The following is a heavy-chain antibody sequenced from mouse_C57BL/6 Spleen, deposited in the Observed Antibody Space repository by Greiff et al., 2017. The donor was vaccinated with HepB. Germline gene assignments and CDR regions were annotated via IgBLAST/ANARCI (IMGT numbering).Heavy chain of an antibody. CDR3: ARDGWRYEDFDD. V-gene: IGHV1-7*01. CDR2: INPSSGYT. Sequence: VQLQQSGAELAKPGASVKLSCKASGYTFTSYWMHWVKQRPGQGLEWIGYINPSSGYTKYNQKFKGKSTLTADKSSSTAYMQLSSLTSEDSAVYYCARDGWRYEDFDDWGTGTTVTVSS. J-gene: IGHJ1*03. CDR1: GYTFTSYW. D-gene: IGHD2-12*01.